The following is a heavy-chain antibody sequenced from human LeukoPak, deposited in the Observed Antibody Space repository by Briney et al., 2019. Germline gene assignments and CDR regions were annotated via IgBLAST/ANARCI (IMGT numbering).Heavy chain of an antibody. Sequence: GASVKVSCKASGYTFTTCGISWVRQAPGQGLEWMGWISTYNGDTNYAQMLQGRVIMTTDTSTSTSYMELRSLRSDDTAVYYCAREPVYGDYARGDWYFDLWGRGTLVTVSS. J-gene: IGHJ2*01. CDR3: AREPVYGDYARGDWYFDL. V-gene: IGHV1-18*01. CDR1: GYTFTTCG. D-gene: IGHD4-17*01. CDR2: ISTYNGDT.